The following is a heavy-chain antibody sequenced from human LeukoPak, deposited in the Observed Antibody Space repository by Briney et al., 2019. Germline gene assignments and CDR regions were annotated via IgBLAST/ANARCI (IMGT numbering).Heavy chain of an antibody. CDR2: MYYSGIT. CDR1: GGSISSSNSY. Sequence: KPSETLSLTCTVSVSGGSISSSNSYWCWIRQSPGTGLEWIGSMYYSGITYYNPSLRSRVTMSVDTSKNQFSLKLSSVTAADTAVYYCARIDCSSTRCPYAFDIWGQGTLVTVSS. CDR3: ARIDCSSTRCPYAFDI. D-gene: IGHD2-2*01. J-gene: IGHJ3*02. V-gene: IGHV4-39*07.